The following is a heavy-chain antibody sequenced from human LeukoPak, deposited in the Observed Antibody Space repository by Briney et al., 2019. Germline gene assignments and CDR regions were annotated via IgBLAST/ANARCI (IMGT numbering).Heavy chain of an antibody. V-gene: IGHV1-2*06. CDR3: ARDLYWYFDL. Sequence: GASVKVSCKASGYTFTGYYMHWVRQAPGQGLEWMGRINPNSGGTNYAQKFQGRVTMTRNTSISTAYMELSSLRSEDTAVYYCARDLYWYFDLWGRGTLVTVSS. CDR2: INPNSGGT. CDR1: GYTFTGYY. J-gene: IGHJ2*01.